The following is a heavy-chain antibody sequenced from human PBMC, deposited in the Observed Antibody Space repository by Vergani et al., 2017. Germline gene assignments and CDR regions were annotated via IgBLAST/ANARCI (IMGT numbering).Heavy chain of an antibody. V-gene: IGHV4-59*01. CDR1: GGSISSYY. J-gene: IGHJ5*02. D-gene: IGHD6-13*01. Sequence: QVQLQESGPGLVKPSETLSLTCTVSGGSISSYYWSWIRQPPGKGLEWIGYIYYSGSTNYNPSLKSRVTISVDTSKNQFSLKLSSVTAADTAVYYCARHIAAAGHNGFDPWGQGTLVTVSS. CDR3: ARHIAAAGHNGFDP. CDR2: IYYSGST.